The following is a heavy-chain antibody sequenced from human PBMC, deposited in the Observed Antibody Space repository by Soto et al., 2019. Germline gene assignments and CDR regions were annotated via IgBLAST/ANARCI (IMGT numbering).Heavy chain of an antibody. Sequence: ASVKVSCKASGYTFTSYDINWVRQATGQGLEWMGWMNPNSGNTGYVQKFQGRVTMTRNTSINTAYMELSSLRSEDTAVYFCARGRLNWNYAVFAEYFHHWGQGTLVTVSS. J-gene: IGHJ1*01. V-gene: IGHV1-8*01. CDR1: GYTFTSYD. CDR3: ARGRLNWNYAVFAEYFHH. D-gene: IGHD1-7*01. CDR2: MNPNSGNT.